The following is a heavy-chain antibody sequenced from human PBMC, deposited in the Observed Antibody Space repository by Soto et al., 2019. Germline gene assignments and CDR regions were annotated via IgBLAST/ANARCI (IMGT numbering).Heavy chain of an antibody. CDR3: ARPRGSSSYDLGY. CDR1: GYSFTAYW. Sequence: PGESLKISCKGSGYSFTAYWIGWVRQMPGKGLEWMGIIYPGDSDTRYNPSFQGQVTISADKPTSTAYLQWSSLKASDSAIYYCARPRGSSSYDLGYWGQGTLVTSPQ. J-gene: IGHJ4*02. D-gene: IGHD5-12*01. CDR2: IYPGDSDT. V-gene: IGHV5-51*01.